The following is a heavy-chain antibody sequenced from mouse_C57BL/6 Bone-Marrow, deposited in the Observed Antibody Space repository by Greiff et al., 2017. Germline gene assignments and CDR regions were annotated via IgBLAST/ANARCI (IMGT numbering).Heavy chain of an antibody. CDR2: IYPGDGDT. Sequence: QVQLQQSGPELVKPGASVKLSCKASGYAFSSSWMKWVKQRPGKGLEWVGRIYPGDGDTNYNGKFKGTATLSADKSSSTAYMQLSSLTSEDSAVYFCARPRFAYWGQGTLVTVCA. J-gene: IGHJ3*01. CDR1: GYAFSSSW. V-gene: IGHV1-82*01. CDR3: ARPRFAY.